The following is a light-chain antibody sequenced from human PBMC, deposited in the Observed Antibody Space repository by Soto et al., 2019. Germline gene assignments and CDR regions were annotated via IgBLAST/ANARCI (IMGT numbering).Light chain of an antibody. V-gene: IGKV1-5*03. CDR2: KVS. Sequence: DIQMTQSPSTLSASVGDRVTITCRASQSISSWLAWYQQKPGKAPKLLIYKVSSLENGVPSRFICGGSCTEFTLTISSLQPDDFATDYCPQYSSLWTLGQGTRVEIK. CDR1: QSISSW. CDR3: PQYSSLWT. J-gene: IGKJ1*01.